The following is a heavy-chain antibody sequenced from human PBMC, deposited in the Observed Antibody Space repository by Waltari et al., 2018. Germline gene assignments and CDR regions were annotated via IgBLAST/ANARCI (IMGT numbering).Heavy chain of an antibody. CDR2: IDCSDSYT. V-gene: IGHV5-10-1*01. CDR1: GYSFTTSW. CDR3: ARTIVQGQYYMDV. D-gene: IGHD3-22*01. J-gene: IGHJ6*03. Sequence: EVQLVQSGAEVGKPGESLRIARQASGYSFTTSWITWVRQVPGKGLEWMGRIDCSDSYTNYSPSFQGHVALSVDESISTAYLQWSSLKASDTAIYYCARTIVQGQYYMDVWGKGTMVTVSS.